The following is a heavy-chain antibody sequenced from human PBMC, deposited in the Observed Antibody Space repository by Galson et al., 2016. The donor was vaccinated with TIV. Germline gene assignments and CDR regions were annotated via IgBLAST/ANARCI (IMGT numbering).Heavy chain of an antibody. Sequence: ETLSLTCTTSSDSIFNFYVSWIRQPPGKGLEWIAYISDSGRSNKSPSLESRVTISVDTSKKQISLKLKSVTAADTAVYYCARDLGLGVFDVWGQGTMVSVSS. V-gene: IGHV4-59*01. D-gene: IGHD7-27*01. J-gene: IGHJ3*01. CDR1: SDSIFNFY. CDR2: ISDSGRS. CDR3: ARDLGLGVFDV.